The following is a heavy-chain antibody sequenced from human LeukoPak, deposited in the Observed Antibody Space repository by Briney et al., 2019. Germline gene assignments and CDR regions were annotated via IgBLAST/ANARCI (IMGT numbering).Heavy chain of an antibody. CDR1: GGTFSSYA. D-gene: IGHD4/OR15-4a*01. CDR2: IIPIFGTA. V-gene: IGHV1-69*05. CDR3: ARGPLTEFDS. J-gene: IGHJ4*02. Sequence: SVKVSCKASGGTFSSYAISWVRQAPGQGLEWMGGIIPIFGTANYAQKFQGRVTMTTDTSTSTAYMELRTLRSDDTAVYYCARGPLTEFDSWGQGTLVTVSS.